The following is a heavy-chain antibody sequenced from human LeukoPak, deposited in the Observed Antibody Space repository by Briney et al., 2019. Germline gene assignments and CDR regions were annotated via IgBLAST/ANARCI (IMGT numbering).Heavy chain of an antibody. D-gene: IGHD3-10*02. V-gene: IGHV3-21*01. J-gene: IGHJ6*03. CDR1: GFTFSSYS. CDR3: AKEELRRITMWGYMDV. Sequence: GGSLRLSCAASGFTFSSYSMKWVRQAPGKGLEWVSSISSSRSYIYYADSVKGRFTISRDNSKNTLYLQMNSLRAEDTAVYYCAKEELRRITMWGYMDVWGKGTTVTISS. CDR2: ISSSRSYI.